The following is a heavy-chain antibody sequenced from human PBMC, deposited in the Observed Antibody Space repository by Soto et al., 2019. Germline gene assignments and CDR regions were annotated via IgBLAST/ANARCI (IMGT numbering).Heavy chain of an antibody. CDR2: INTGNGNT. Sequence: ASVKVSCKASGYTFTRYAMHWVRQAPGQGLEWMGWINTGNGNTHYSQKFQGRVTFTRDASATTAYTELSSLTSEDTAVYFCARNVDWFDPWGQGTLVTVSS. CDR1: GYTFTRYA. V-gene: IGHV1-3*04. J-gene: IGHJ5*02. CDR3: ARNVDWFDP.